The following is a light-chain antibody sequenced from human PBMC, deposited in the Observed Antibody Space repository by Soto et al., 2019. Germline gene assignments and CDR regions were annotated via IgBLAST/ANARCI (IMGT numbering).Light chain of an antibody. Sequence: DIQMAQSPSTLSASVGDRVTITCRASQSISSWLAWYQQKPGKAPTLLIYDASRLESGVPSRFSGCGSGTEFTLTISSLQPDDFAIYYCQQYETYFRTFGQGTKVEIK. CDR2: DAS. V-gene: IGKV1-5*01. CDR3: QQYETYFRT. CDR1: QSISSW. J-gene: IGKJ1*01.